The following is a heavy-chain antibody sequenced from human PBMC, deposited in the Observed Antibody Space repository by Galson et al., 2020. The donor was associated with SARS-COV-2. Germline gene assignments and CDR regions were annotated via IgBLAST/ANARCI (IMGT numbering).Heavy chain of an antibody. CDR3: ARDPCHRVWCGDCYGFDY. V-gene: IGHV1-18*01. D-gene: IGHD2-21*01. J-gene: IGHJ4*02. Sequence: ASVKVSCKASGYTFTSYGISWVRQAPGQGLEWMGWISAYNGNTNYAQKLPGRVTMTTDTSTSTAYMELRSLRSDDTAVYYCARDPCHRVWCGDCYGFDYWGQGTLVTVSS. CDR2: ISAYNGNT. CDR1: GYTFTSYG.